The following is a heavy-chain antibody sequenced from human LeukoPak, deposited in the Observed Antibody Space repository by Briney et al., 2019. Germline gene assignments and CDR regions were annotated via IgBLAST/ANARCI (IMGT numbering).Heavy chain of an antibody. CDR1: GYTFTGFY. D-gene: IGHD5-12*01. J-gene: IGHJ6*02. CDR3: AQRGYSGYYYGLDV. CDR2: INPNSGGT. V-gene: IGHV1-2*06. Sequence: ASVTVSFTASGYTFTGFYIHWVRQVPGQGLEWMGRINPNSGGTNYAQKFQGRVTMTRDTSISTAYMELSRLRSDDTAIYYCAQRGYSGYYYGLDVWGQGTTVTVSS.